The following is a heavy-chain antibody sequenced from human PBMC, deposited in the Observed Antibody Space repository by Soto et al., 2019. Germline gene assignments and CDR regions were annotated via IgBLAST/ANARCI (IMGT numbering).Heavy chain of an antibody. CDR1: GFTFSSYW. CDR3: ARDYTVVTPELDY. J-gene: IGHJ4*02. Sequence: GGSLRLSCAASGFTFSSYWMSWVRQAPGKGLEWVANIKQDGSEKYYVDSVKGRFTISRDNAKNSLYLQMNSLRAEDTAVYYCARDYTVVTPELDYWGQGTLVTVSS. V-gene: IGHV3-7*01. D-gene: IGHD2-21*02. CDR2: IKQDGSEK.